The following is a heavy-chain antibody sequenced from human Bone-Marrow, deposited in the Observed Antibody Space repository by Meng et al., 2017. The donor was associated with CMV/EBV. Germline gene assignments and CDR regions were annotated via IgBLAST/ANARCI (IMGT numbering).Heavy chain of an antibody. J-gene: IGHJ3*02. CDR3: ARDSRTYYDFWSGPLDAFDI. CDR1: GFSFSDYY. CDR2: ISSSAATI. V-gene: IGHV3-11*01. D-gene: IGHD3-3*01. Sequence: GGSLRLSCAASGFSFSDYYMSWIRQAPAKGLEWVSYISSSAATIYYADSVKGRFTISGDNAKNSLFLQMNSLRAEDTAVYYCARDSRTYYDFWSGPLDAFDIWGQGTRVTVSS.